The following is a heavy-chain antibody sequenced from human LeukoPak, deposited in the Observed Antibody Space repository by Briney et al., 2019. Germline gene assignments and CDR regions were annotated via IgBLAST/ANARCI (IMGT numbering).Heavy chain of an antibody. V-gene: IGHV3-7*04. CDR2: IKEDGSVQ. J-gene: IGHJ4*02. Sequence: GGSLRLSCVASGFTFSTSWMNWVRQAPGKGLEWVANIKEDGSVQSYVDSVKGRFTISRDNAKNSLYLQMNSLRAEDTAVYYCARVLFVGATFDYWGQGTLVTVSS. CDR1: GFTFSTSW. D-gene: IGHD1-26*01. CDR3: ARVLFVGATFDY.